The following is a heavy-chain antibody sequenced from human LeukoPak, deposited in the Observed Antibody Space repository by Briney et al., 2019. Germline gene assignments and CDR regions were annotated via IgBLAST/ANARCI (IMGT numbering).Heavy chain of an antibody. CDR3: ARDYYDSSGYQIFDY. CDR1: NYTFTSYG. Sequence: ASVKVSCKASNYTFTSYGISWVRQAPGQGLEWMAWINAYNGDTNYAQKFQGRVTMTEDTSTDTAYMELSSLRSEDTAVYYCARDYYDSSGYQIFDYWGQGTLVTVSS. D-gene: IGHD3-22*01. CDR2: INAYNGDT. V-gene: IGHV1-18*01. J-gene: IGHJ4*02.